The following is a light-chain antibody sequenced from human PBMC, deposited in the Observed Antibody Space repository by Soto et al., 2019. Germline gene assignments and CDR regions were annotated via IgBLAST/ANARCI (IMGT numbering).Light chain of an antibody. CDR1: HSVSSW. Sequence: DIQMTQSPSTLSASVGDRVTITCRASHSVSSWLAWYQQKPGKAPKLLIYDASSLENEVPSRFSGSGSGTDFTLTISSLQPEDFATYYCKHLNNYPPFTFGPGTKVDLE. V-gene: IGKV1-5*01. CDR2: DAS. CDR3: KHLNNYPPFT. J-gene: IGKJ3*01.